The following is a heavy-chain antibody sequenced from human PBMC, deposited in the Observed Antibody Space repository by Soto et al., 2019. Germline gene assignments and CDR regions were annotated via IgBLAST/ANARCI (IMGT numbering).Heavy chain of an antibody. CDR1: GFTFSSYW. J-gene: IGHJ3*01. Sequence: EAQVVESGGGLVQPGGSRRLSCAASGFTFSSYWMNWVRQAPGKGLVWVSRIKTDGSSTNYADSVKGRFTISRDNAKNTQYLEMSSLRAEDTAVYHCVRVGPNHDGVDGWGKGTIVSVSS. CDR2: IKTDGSST. V-gene: IGHV3-74*02. CDR3: VRVGPNHDGVDG. D-gene: IGHD1-26*01.